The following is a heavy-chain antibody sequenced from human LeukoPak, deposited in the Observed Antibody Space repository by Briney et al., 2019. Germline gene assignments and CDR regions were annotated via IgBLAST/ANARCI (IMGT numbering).Heavy chain of an antibody. V-gene: IGHV3-30*18. Sequence: GGSLRLSCAVSGFTFSSYGMHWVRQAPGKGLEWVAFLSYDGSNQHYADSVKGRFTPSRDNSKNTLYLQVSSLRAEDTAIYYCAKGLKTAVGPYKGYHYYMDVWGKGTTVTVSS. CDR3: AKGLKTAVGPYKGYHYYMDV. CDR2: LSYDGSNQ. CDR1: GFTFSSYG. D-gene: IGHD5-18*01. J-gene: IGHJ6*03.